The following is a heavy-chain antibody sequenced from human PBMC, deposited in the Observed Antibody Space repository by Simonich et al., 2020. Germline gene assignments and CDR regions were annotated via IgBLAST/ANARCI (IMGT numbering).Heavy chain of an antibody. D-gene: IGHD2-15*01. CDR2: IYYRRST. V-gene: IGHV4-39*01. CDR3: ARHKGYCSGGSCYSHWYFDL. J-gene: IGHJ2*01. Sequence: QLQLQESGPGLVTPSETLSLTCTVSGGSISSSSYYWGWIRQPPGNGLEWIGRIYYRRSTSSTRALMSRVTISVDTSKKQFSLKLSSVTAAYTAVYYCARHKGYCSGGSCYSHWYFDLWGRGTLVTVSS. CDR1: GGSISSSSYY.